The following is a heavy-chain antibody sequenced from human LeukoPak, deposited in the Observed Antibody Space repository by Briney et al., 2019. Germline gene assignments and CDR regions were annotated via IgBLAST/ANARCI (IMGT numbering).Heavy chain of an antibody. CDR2: LSRGGGTT. J-gene: IGHJ4*02. Sequence: PGGSLRLSCTVSGFNFNMFAMNWVRQAPGEGREWVSGLSRGGGTTNYADSLKLPFTISTDKSKNMVFLQINSLRPEDTAVYYCAKEQRIRHCSEGVCMEGYYFDYWGQGSLVTVSS. V-gene: IGHV3-23*01. CDR1: GFNFNMFA. D-gene: IGHD2-8*01. CDR3: AKEQRIRHCSEGVCMEGYYFDY.